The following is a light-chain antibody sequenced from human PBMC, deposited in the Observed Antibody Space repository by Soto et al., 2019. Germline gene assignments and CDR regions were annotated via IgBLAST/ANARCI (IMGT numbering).Light chain of an antibody. Sequence: DIQMTQSPSTLSASVGDRDTITWRASQSISSWLAWYQQKPGKAPKLLIYKASSLESGVPSRFSGSGSGTEFTLTISSLQPDDFATYYCQQYNSSPWTFGQGTKVEIK. V-gene: IGKV1-5*03. J-gene: IGKJ1*01. CDR3: QQYNSSPWT. CDR1: QSISSW. CDR2: KAS.